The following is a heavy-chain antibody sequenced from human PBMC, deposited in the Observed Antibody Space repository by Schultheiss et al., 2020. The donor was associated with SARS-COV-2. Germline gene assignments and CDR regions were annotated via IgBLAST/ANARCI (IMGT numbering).Heavy chain of an antibody. CDR3: AREKPAATSGFDY. D-gene: IGHD2-2*01. V-gene: IGHV3-33*08. Sequence: GGSLRLSCAATGFTFSSYAMSWVRQAPGKGLEWVAVIWYDGSNKYYADSVKGRFTISRDNSKNTLYLQMNSLRAEDTAVYYCAREKPAATSGFDYWGQGTLVTVSS. CDR1: GFTFSSYA. CDR2: IWYDGSNK. J-gene: IGHJ4*02.